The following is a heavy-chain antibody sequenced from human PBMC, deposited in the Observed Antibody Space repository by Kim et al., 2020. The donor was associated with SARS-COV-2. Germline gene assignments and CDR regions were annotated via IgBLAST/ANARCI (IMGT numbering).Heavy chain of an antibody. Sequence: GGSLRLSCAASGFTFSACAMRWVRQAPGKGLHWVSSISHSGTDTYYADSVRGRFTISRDYSRDTLFLQMNSLRIEDTAVYFCAKDIYDYSRMEVW. CDR1: GFTFSACA. J-gene: IGHJ6*01. CDR2: ISHSGTDT. CDR3: AKDIYDYSRMEV. V-gene: IGHV3-23*01.